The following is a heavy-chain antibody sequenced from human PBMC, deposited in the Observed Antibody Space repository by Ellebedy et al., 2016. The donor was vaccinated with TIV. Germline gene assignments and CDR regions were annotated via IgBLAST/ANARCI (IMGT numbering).Heavy chain of an antibody. CDR1: GFTFNSYA. V-gene: IGHV3-30-3*01. J-gene: IGHJ4*02. Sequence: GESLKISCAASGFTFNSYAMHWVRQAPGKGLEWVAVISYDGSSKYYADSVKGRFNLARDNSMTTPYLQMNSLRAEDTAVYYCARDLDKSSGWYGGAGYWGQGTLVTVSS. D-gene: IGHD6-19*01. CDR2: ISYDGSSK. CDR3: ARDLDKSSGWYGGAGY.